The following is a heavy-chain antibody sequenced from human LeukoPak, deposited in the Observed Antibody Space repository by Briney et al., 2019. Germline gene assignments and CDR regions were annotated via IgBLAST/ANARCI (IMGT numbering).Heavy chain of an antibody. J-gene: IGHJ4*02. CDR3: AKVAWELLGGGAFDY. CDR1: GFTFSSYA. V-gene: IGHV3-23*01. CDR2: ISGSGGST. Sequence: GGSLRLSCAASGFTFSSYAMSWVRQAPGKGLEWVSAISGSGGSTYYADSVKGQFTISRDNSKNTLYLQMNSLRAEDTAVYYCAKVAWELLGGGAFDYWGQGTLVTVSS. D-gene: IGHD1-26*01.